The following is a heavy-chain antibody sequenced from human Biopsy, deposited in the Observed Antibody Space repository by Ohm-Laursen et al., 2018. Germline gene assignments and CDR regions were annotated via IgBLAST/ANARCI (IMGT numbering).Heavy chain of an antibody. CDR2: INPHSGTT. D-gene: IGHD2-15*01. CDR3: AKGQDLRGGAEYFQH. V-gene: IGHV1-2*02. Sequence: AASVTVSCTASGSTFTGPYFHWVRQVPGQGLEWMGWINPHSGTTKFAQDFQGRVTMTRDTSITTAYMELRRLRSDDTAVYYCAKGQDLRGGAEYFQHWGQGALVTVSS. CDR1: GSTFTGPY. J-gene: IGHJ1*01.